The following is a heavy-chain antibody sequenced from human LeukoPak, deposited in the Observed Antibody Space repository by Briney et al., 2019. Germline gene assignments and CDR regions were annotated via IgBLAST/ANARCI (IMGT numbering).Heavy chain of an antibody. V-gene: IGHV3-23*01. CDR2: ISGSGGST. CDR3: AKDRNYRDAFDI. D-gene: IGHD1-26*01. J-gene: IGHJ3*02. CDR1: GFTFSSYA. Sequence: GGSLRLSCAASGFTFSSYAMSWVRQAPGKGLEWVSAISGSGGSTYYADSVKGRFTISKDNSKNTLYLQMNSLRAEDTAVYYCAKDRNYRDAFDIWGQGTMVTVSS.